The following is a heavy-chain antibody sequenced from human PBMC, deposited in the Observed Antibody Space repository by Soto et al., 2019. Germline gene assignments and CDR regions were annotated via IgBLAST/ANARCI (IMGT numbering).Heavy chain of an antibody. J-gene: IGHJ3*02. CDR3: ARESPSGYDYPDAFDI. CDR2: ISYDGSNK. V-gene: IGHV3-30*04. Sequence: GGSLRLSCAASGFTFSSYAMHWVRQAPGKGLEWVAVISYDGSNKYYADSVMGRFTISRDNSKNTLYLQMNSLRAEDTAVYYCARESPSGYDYPDAFDIWGQGTMVTVSS. CDR1: GFTFSSYA. D-gene: IGHD5-12*01.